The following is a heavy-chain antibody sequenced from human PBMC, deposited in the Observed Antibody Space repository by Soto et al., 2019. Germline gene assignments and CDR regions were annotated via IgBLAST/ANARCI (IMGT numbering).Heavy chain of an antibody. CDR2: IRASGGST. D-gene: IGHD5-12*01. V-gene: IGHV3-23*01. J-gene: IGHJ4*02. Sequence: GSLRLSCAASGFTFSSYAMTWVRQAPGKGLEWVSTIRASGGSTYYADSVKGRFTISRDNSMNTLFLHMNSLRAEDTAIYYCAKGGYTSPFDYWGLGTLVTVSS. CDR3: AKGGYTSPFDY. CDR1: GFTFSSYA.